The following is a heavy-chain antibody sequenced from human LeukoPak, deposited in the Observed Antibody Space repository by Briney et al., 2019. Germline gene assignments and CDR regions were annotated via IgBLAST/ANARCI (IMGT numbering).Heavy chain of an antibody. V-gene: IGHV3-7*03. CDR1: LFTLSDDG. D-gene: IGHD3-9*01. J-gene: IGHJ6*04. CDR3: AKEVPLIQGGILTGLTRPVGGMVV. CDR2: IRKDGKEE. Sequence: GRTLRLSCAPSLFTLSDDGMSCVREAPGTGPKWGTGIRKDGKEEYYVDALKGQFTISRHNGKNLLDLQMISLRAELTAIYYCAKEVPLIQGGILTGLTRPVGGMVVWCKGTTVIVPS.